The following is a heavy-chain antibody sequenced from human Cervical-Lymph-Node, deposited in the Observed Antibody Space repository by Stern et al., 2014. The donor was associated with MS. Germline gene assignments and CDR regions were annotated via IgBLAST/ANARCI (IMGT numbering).Heavy chain of an antibody. CDR2: INQEGSEA. CDR1: GFTFSTYW. D-gene: IGHD5/OR15-5a*01. Sequence: EVQLVESGGGLVQPGGSLRLSCAASGFTFSTYWMSWVRQAPGKGPEWGANINQEGSEAFYLSSVRGRFTISRDSTKNSLSLQMNSLRAEDTAMYYCARASTDYPGSLIEYYFDSWGHGTLVTVSS. CDR3: ARASTDYPGSLIEYYFDS. V-gene: IGHV3-7*01. J-gene: IGHJ4*01.